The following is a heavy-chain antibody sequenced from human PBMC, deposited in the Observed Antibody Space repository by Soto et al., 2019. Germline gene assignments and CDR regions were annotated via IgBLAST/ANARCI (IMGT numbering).Heavy chain of an antibody. CDR2: ISTYNGNT. V-gene: IGHV1-18*01. D-gene: IGHD6-6*01. CDR3: ARDRPTSSIRARDYYYAMDV. J-gene: IGHJ6*02. CDR1: GYSFITYG. Sequence: QVQLVQSGAEVKKPGASVKVSCKASGYSFITYGISWVRQAPGQGLEWMGWISTYNGNTNYAQKLQGRITMTTDTYTTTGYMELRSLRSDDTAVYYCARDRPTSSIRARDYYYAMDVWGQGTTVTVSS.